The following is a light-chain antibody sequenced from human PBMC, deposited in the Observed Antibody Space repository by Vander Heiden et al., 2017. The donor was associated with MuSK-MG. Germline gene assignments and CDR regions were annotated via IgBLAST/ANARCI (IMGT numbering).Light chain of an antibody. CDR3: QSYDSSLSGHVV. CDR2: GNS. V-gene: IGLV1-40*01. Sequence: QSVLTQPPSVSGAPGQRVTISCTGSSSNIGAGYDVHWYQQLPGTAPKLLIYGNSNRPSGGPDRFSGSKSGTSASLAITGLQAEDEADYYCQSYDSSLSGHVVFGGGTKLTVL. J-gene: IGLJ2*01. CDR1: SSNIGAGYD.